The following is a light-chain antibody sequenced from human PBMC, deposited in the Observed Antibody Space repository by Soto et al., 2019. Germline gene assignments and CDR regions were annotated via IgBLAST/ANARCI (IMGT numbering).Light chain of an antibody. J-gene: IGKJ4*01. CDR2: FAS. CDR1: QTVYNN. Sequence: IVMTQSPATLSVSPGEKATLSCRASQTVYNNLAWYQQKPGQAPRLLVYFASTRATGIPARFSGSGSGTEFSLTISSLQSEDCALYYWQQYTAWPLTFGGGTKVETK. CDR3: QQYTAWPLT. V-gene: IGKV3-15*01.